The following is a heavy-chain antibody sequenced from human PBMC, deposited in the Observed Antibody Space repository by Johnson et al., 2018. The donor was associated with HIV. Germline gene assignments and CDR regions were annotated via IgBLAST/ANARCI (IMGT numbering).Heavy chain of an antibody. CDR3: ARVVRGSNGWRGAFDI. D-gene: IGHD6-19*01. V-gene: IGHV3-20*04. J-gene: IGHJ3*02. CDR1: GFTFNDYG. Sequence: VQLVESGGGVVRPGGSLRLSCAASGFTFNDYGMSWVRQAPGKGLEWVSGINWNGGSTGYADSVQGRFTISRDNAKNSLYLQMNSLRAEDTAFYYCARVVRGSNGWRGAFDIWGQGTMVTVSS. CDR2: INWNGGST.